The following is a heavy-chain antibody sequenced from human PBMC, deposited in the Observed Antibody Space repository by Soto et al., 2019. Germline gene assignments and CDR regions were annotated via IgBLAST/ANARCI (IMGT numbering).Heavy chain of an antibody. CDR1: GYSFTNYA. CDR3: TRHKYPDYHSGWLIDY. CDR2: ITPGNGKT. J-gene: IGHJ4*02. V-gene: IGHV1-3*01. Sequence: ASVKVSCKASGYSFTNYAIHWLRQAPGQRPEWMGWITPGNGKTKYSVNFQGRVTTTRDTSASTVYMELSSLRSDDTAVYYCTRHKYPDYHSGWLIDYWGQGSLVTVSS. D-gene: IGHD6-19*01.